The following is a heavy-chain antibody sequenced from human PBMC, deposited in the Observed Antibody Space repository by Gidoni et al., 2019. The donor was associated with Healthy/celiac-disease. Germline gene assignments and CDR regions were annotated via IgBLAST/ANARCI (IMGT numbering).Heavy chain of an antibody. J-gene: IGHJ2*01. Sequence: QVQLQESGPGLVKPSQTLSLTSTVSGGSISIGGYYWSWIRQHPGKGLEWIGYIYYSGSTYYNPSLKSRVTISVDTSKNQFSLKLSSVTAADTAVYYCARHRTNYGEKYFDLWGRGTLVTVSS. D-gene: IGHD4-17*01. CDR3: ARHRTNYGEKYFDL. CDR1: GGSISIGGYY. CDR2: IYYSGST. V-gene: IGHV4-31*03.